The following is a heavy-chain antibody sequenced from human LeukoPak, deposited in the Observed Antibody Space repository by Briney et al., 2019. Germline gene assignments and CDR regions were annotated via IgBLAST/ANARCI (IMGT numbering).Heavy chain of an antibody. CDR2: ISGSGGST. CDR1: GFTFSNYA. J-gene: IGHJ4*02. D-gene: IGHD6-19*01. Sequence: PGGSLRLSCAASGFTFSNYAMSWVRQAPGKGLEWVSAISGSGGSTYYADSVKGRFTISRDNAKNSLYLQMNSLRAEDTAVYYCARGSYSSGWFNFDYWGQGTLVTVSS. V-gene: IGHV3-23*01. CDR3: ARGSYSSGWFNFDY.